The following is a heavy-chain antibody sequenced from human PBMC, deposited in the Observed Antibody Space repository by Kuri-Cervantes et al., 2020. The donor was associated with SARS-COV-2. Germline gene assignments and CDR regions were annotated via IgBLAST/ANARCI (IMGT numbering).Heavy chain of an antibody. CDR3: ARDHNDFWSGYYPLDY. D-gene: IGHD3-3*01. V-gene: IGHV4-34*01. Sequence: SQTLSLTCAVYGGSFSGYYWSWIRQPPGKGLEWIGEINHSGSTNYNPSLKSRVTISVDTSKNQFSLKLSSVTAADTAVHYCARDHNDFWSGYYPLDYWGQGTLVTVSS. CDR1: GGSFSGYY. CDR2: INHSGST. J-gene: IGHJ4*02.